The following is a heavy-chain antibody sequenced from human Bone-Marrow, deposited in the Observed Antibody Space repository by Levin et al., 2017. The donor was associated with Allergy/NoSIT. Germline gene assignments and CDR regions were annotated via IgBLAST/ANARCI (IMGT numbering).Heavy chain of an antibody. CDR2: IHASGGST. Sequence: GESLKISCKASGYTFTSYYMHWVRQAPGQGLEWMGIIHASGGSTSYAQQFRGRVTMTRDTSTSTVFMELSSLRSEDKAIYFRARDPSPTDYGANLRSNWFDPWGQGTLVTVSS. CDR3: ARDPSPTDYGANLRSNWFDP. J-gene: IGHJ5*02. V-gene: IGHV1-46*01. CDR1: GYTFTSYY. D-gene: IGHD4-23*01.